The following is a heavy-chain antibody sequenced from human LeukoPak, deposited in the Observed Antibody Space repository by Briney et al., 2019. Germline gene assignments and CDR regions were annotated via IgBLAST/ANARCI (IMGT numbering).Heavy chain of an antibody. Sequence: QPGRSLRLSCAASGFTFDDYAMHWVRQAPGKGLEWVSGISWNSGSIGYADSVKGRFTISRDNAKNSLYLQMNSLRAEDTAVYYCARERGGYSGYPINYYYYYMDVWGKGTTVTISS. J-gene: IGHJ6*03. D-gene: IGHD5-12*01. CDR1: GFTFDDYA. CDR3: ARERGGYSGYPINYYYYYMDV. CDR2: ISWNSGSI. V-gene: IGHV3-9*01.